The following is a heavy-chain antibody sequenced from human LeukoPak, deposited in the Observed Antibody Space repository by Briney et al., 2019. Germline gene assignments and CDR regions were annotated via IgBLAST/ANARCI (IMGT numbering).Heavy chain of an antibody. CDR3: ARDFSGDYWYFDL. CDR1: GFTFSSYD. CDR2: IGTSGDT. Sequence: GGSLRLSCAASGFTFSSYDMHWVRQAAGEGLEWVSGIGTSGDTYYSGSVKGRFTISRENAKNSLYLQMNSLRAEDTAVYYCARDFSGDYWYFDLWGRGTLVTVSS. D-gene: IGHD3-10*01. J-gene: IGHJ2*01. V-gene: IGHV3-13*01.